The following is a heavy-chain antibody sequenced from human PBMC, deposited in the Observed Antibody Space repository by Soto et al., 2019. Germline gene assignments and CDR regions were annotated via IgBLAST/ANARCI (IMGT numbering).Heavy chain of an antibody. CDR2: ITPIIGTA. V-gene: IGHV1-69*13. D-gene: IGHD3-3*02. J-gene: IGHJ4*02. Sequence: SVKVSCKASGGTFSSYAISWVRQAPGQVLEWMGVITPIIGTANYAQKFQGRVTITADESTSTAYMELSSLRSEDTAVYYCGRGGSGQIGIFYWGQGTPVPVSS. CDR3: GRGGSGQIGIFY. CDR1: GGTFSSYA.